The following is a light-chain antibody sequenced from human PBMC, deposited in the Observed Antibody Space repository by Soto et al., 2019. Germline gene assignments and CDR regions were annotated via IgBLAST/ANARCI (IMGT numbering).Light chain of an antibody. Sequence: SYELTQPPSVSVSPGQTASMTCSGDKLGGKYVCWYQQKPGQSPVLVIYDDSKRPSGIPERFSGSNSGNTATLTIRGTQAMDEADYYCQAGDSSVVFGGGTKLTVL. V-gene: IGLV3-1*01. CDR3: QAGDSSVV. CDR2: DDS. J-gene: IGLJ2*01. CDR1: KLGGKY.